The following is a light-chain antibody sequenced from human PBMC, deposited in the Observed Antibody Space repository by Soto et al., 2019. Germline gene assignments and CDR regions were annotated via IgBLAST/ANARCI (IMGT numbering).Light chain of an antibody. CDR1: QGISNY. J-gene: IGKJ3*01. CDR3: QKYNCAPRT. V-gene: IGKV1-27*01. CDR2: ASS. Sequence: DIQMTQSPSSLSASVGDRVTITCRASQGISNYLAWYQQKPGKVPKLLIYASSTLQSGVPSRFSGSGSGTDFTFAISSLQPEDVATYYCQKYNCAPRTFGPGTKVDIK.